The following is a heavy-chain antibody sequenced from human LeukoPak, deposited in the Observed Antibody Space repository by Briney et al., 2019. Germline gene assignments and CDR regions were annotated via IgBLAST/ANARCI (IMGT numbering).Heavy chain of an antibody. J-gene: IGHJ4*02. V-gene: IGHV3-7*01. D-gene: IGHD1-26*01. CDR1: GFTFSSYA. CDR2: INQDGSEK. Sequence: GGSLRLSCVASGFTFSSYAMSWVRQAPGRGGEWVANINQDGSEKYYVESVKGRFPIPRENAKNSLYLKMNSLRAEDTAVYYCVRDKIVGATNFDYWGQRTLVPVPS. CDR3: VRDKIVGATNFDY.